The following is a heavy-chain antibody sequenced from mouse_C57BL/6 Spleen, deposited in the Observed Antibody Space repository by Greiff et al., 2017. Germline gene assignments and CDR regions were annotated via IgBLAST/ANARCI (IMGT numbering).Heavy chain of an antibody. V-gene: IGHV1-18*01. J-gene: IGHJ1*03. CDR1: GYTFTDYN. CDR3: ARLYYYGSSYWYFDV. Sequence: VQLKESGPELVKPGASVKIPCKASGYTFTDYNMDWVKQSHGKSLEWIGDINPNNGGTIYNQKFKGKATLTVDKSSSTAYMELRSLTSEDTAVYYCARLYYYGSSYWYFDVWGTGTTVTVSS. CDR2: INPNNGGT. D-gene: IGHD1-1*01.